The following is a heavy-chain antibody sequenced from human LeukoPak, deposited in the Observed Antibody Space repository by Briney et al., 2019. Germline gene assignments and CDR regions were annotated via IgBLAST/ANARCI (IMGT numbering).Heavy chain of an antibody. J-gene: IGHJ5*02. CDR2: IKQDGSEK. D-gene: IGHD3-22*01. CDR1: GFTFSSYW. Sequence: PGGSLRLSCAASGFTFSSYWMSWVRQAPGKGLECVANIKQDGSEKYYVDSVKGRFTISRDNAKNSLYLQMNSLRAEDTAVYYCARDYYDSSGYSRGAYNWFDPWGQGTLVTVSS. V-gene: IGHV3-7*01. CDR3: ARDYYDSSGYSRGAYNWFDP.